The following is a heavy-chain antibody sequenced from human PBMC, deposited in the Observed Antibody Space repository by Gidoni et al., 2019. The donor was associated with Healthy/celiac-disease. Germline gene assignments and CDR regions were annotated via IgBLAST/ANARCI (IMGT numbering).Heavy chain of an antibody. V-gene: IGHV3-11*06. CDR1: EFTFSDYY. D-gene: IGHD6-13*01. J-gene: IGHJ4*02. CDR3: ARADRIAAAGSFDY. Sequence: APEFTFSDYYMSWIRQAPGKGLEWVSYISSSSSYTNYADSVKCRFTISRDNAKNSLYLQMNSLRAEDTAVYYCARADRIAAAGSFDYWGQGTLVTVSS. CDR2: ISSSSSYT.